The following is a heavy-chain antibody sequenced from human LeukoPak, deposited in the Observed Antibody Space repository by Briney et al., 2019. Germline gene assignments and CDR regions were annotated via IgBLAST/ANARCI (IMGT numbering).Heavy chain of an antibody. J-gene: IGHJ4*02. V-gene: IGHV3-33*08. CDR1: GFTFSSYA. Sequence: QTGGSLRLSCAASGFTFSSYAMSWVRQAPGKGLEWVAVIWYDGSNKYYADSVKGRFTISRDNSKNTLYLQMNSLRAEDTAVYYCAREGPVPYGGNSIDYWGQGTLVTVSS. D-gene: IGHD4-23*01. CDR3: AREGPVPYGGNSIDY. CDR2: IWYDGSNK.